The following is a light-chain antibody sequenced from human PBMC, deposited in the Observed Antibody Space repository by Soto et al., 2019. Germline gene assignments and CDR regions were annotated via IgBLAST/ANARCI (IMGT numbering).Light chain of an antibody. J-gene: IGKJ1*01. Sequence: DIQITQSPSTLSASVGDRFTITCRASQSISSWLAWYQQKHGTANKLLIYTASSFESGVPSRFSGSGSGTEFTLTISSLQPDDFATYYCQQYNSYSRTFGQGTKV. CDR3: QQYNSYSRT. CDR2: TAS. CDR1: QSISSW. V-gene: IGKV1-5*03.